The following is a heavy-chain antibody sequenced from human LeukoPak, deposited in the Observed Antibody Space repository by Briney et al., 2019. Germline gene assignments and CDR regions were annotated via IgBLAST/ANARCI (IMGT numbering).Heavy chain of an antibody. CDR3: ARRAGAYSHPYDY. Sequence: GGSLRLSCAASGFTFSSYSMSWVRQAPGKGLEWVSFIYSGGSTYYADSVKGRFTISRDNSKNTLYLQMNSLRADDTAVYYCARRAGAYSHPYDYWGQGTLVTVSS. V-gene: IGHV3-53*01. CDR1: GFTFSSYS. D-gene: IGHD4/OR15-4a*01. CDR2: IYSGGST. J-gene: IGHJ4*02.